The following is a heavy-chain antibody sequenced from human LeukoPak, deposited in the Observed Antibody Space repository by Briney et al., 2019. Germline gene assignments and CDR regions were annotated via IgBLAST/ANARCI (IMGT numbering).Heavy chain of an antibody. D-gene: IGHD3-10*01. V-gene: IGHV3-9*01. J-gene: IGHJ4*02. CDR2: ISWNSGSI. CDR3: AKGMGLLWFGGKAYDY. Sequence: GRSLRLSCAASGFTFDDYAMHWVRQAPGKGLEWVSGISWNSGSIGYADSVKGRFTISRDNAKNSLYLQMNSLRAEDTALYYCAKGMGLLWFGGKAYDYWGQGTLVTVSS. CDR1: GFTFDDYA.